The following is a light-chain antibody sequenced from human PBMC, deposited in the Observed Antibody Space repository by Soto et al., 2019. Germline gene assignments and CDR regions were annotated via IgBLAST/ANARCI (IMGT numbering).Light chain of an antibody. CDR2: EVN. Sequence: QSALTQPPSASGSPGQSVTISCTGTSSDVGAYNYVSWYQQHPGKAPKLMIYEVNKRPSGVPARFSGSKSGNTASLTASGLQAEDEADYYCSSYAGNNNLVFGGGTKLTVL. J-gene: IGLJ2*01. CDR1: SSDVGAYNY. CDR3: SSYAGNNNLV. V-gene: IGLV2-8*01.